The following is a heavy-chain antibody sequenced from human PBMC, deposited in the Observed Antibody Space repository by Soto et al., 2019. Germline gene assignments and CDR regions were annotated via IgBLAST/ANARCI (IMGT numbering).Heavy chain of an antibody. CDR3: AKDVIAARPSYSTGLAV. Sequence: GGSLRLSCAASGFTFYDYTMHWVRQVPGRGLEWVSLISWDGGSTYYADSVKGRFTISRDNSKNSLYLQMNSLRTDDTALYYCAKDVIAARPSYSTGLAVWGQGTTVTVSS. D-gene: IGHD6-6*01. J-gene: IGHJ6*02. V-gene: IGHV3-43*01. CDR2: ISWDGGST. CDR1: GFTFYDYT.